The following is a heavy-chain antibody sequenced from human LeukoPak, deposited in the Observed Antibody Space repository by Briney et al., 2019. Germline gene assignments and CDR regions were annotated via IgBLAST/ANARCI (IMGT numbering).Heavy chain of an antibody. CDR2: INHSGST. CDR3: ARGLTYGGNSKLGY. V-gene: IGHV4-34*01. Sequence: SETPSLTCAVYGGSFSGYYWSWIRQPPGKGLEWIGEINHSGSTSYNPSLKSRVTISVDTSKNQFSLKLSSVTAADTAVYYCARGLTYGGNSKLGYWGQGTLVTVSS. CDR1: GGSFSGYY. D-gene: IGHD4-23*01. J-gene: IGHJ4*02.